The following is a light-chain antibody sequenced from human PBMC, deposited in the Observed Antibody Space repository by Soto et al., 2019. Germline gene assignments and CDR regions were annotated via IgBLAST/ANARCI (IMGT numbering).Light chain of an antibody. J-gene: IGKJ1*01. CDR1: QSVDSSF. CDR3: QQYVSSVT. V-gene: IGKV3-20*01. Sequence: EIVLTQSPGFLSLSPGERATLSCRASQSVDSSFFAWYQHKPGQAPRLLIYGASKRATGIPDRFSGSGSGTGFTLTISRLEPEDFAVYYCQQYVSSVTFGQGTKVEIK. CDR2: GAS.